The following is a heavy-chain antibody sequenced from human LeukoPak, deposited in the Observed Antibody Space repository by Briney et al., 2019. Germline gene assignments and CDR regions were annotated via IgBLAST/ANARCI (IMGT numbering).Heavy chain of an antibody. CDR1: GFTFSSYW. V-gene: IGHV3-7*01. J-gene: IGHJ4*02. CDR3: AKDPRRYAVATIFGMDY. CDR2: IKQDGSEK. Sequence: PGGSLRLSCAASGFTFSSYWLSWVRHAPGKGLERVANIKQDGSEKYYVDSVKGRFTISRDNSKNTLYLQMNSLRAEDTAVYYCAKDPRRYAVATIFGMDYWGQGTLVTVSS. D-gene: IGHD5-12*01.